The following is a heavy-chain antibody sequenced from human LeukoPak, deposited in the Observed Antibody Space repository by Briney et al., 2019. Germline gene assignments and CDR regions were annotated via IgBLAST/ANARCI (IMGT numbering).Heavy chain of an antibody. CDR2: INWNGGST. J-gene: IGHJ3*02. Sequence: PGGSLRLSCAASGFTFDDYGMGWVRQAPGKGLEWVSGINWNGGSTGYADSVKGRFTISRDNAKNSLYLQMNSLRAEDTALYHCARVELRFLEWFLGDAFDIWGQGTMVTVSS. D-gene: IGHD3-3*01. V-gene: IGHV3-20*01. CDR3: ARVELRFLEWFLGDAFDI. CDR1: GFTFDDYG.